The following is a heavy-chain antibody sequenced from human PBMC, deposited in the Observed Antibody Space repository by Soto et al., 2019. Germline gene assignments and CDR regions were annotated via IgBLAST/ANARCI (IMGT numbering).Heavy chain of an antibody. CDR1: GFTVSTNY. Sequence: PGGSLRLSCAASGFTVSTNYMSWVRQAPGKGLEWVSVIYSDGSTYYADSVKGRFTISRDNSKNTLYLQMNSLRAEDTAVYYCATSYSGTYNYWGQGTLVTVSS. CDR2: IYSDGST. D-gene: IGHD1-26*01. CDR3: ATSYSGTYNY. J-gene: IGHJ4*02. V-gene: IGHV3-53*01.